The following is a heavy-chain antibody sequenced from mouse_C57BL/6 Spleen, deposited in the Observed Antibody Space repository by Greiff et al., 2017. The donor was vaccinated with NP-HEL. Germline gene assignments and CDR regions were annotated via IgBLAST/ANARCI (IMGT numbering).Heavy chain of an antibody. D-gene: IGHD3-1*01. CDR1: GYSITSGYY. CDR2: ISYDGSN. J-gene: IGHJ1*03. CDR3: ARDRGTYWYFDV. V-gene: IGHV3-6*01. Sequence: EVKVEESGPGLVKPSQSLSLTYSVTGYSITSGYYWNWIRQFPGNKLEWMGYISYDGSNNYNPSLKNRISITRDTSKNQFFLKLNSVTTEDTATYYCARDRGTYWYFDVWGTGTTVTVSS.